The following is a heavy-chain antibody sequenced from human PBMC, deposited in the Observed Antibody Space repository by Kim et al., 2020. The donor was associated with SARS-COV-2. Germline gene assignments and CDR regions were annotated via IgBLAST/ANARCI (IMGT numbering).Heavy chain of an antibody. CDR3: AKDVGASPFFDH. D-gene: IGHD1-26*01. Sequence: NADPVKGRFTTARDNSRNTVYPQMTSLRAEDTALYYCAKDVGASPFFDHWGQGTLVTVSS. J-gene: IGHJ4*01. V-gene: IGHV3-23*01.